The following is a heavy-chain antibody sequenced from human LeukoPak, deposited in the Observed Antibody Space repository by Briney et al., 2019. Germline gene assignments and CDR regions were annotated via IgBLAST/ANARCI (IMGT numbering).Heavy chain of an antibody. V-gene: IGHV4-61*01. Sequence: SETLSLTCAASGASVSGSNYYWGWIRQPPGKGLEWIGYIYYTGSTNHNPSLKSRVTISVDTSKNQFSLKLSSVTAADTAVYYCARVVYSGYDFRGAMDVWGKGTTVTVSS. CDR3: ARVVYSGYDFRGAMDV. D-gene: IGHD5-12*01. J-gene: IGHJ6*03. CDR1: GASVSGSNYY. CDR2: IYYTGST.